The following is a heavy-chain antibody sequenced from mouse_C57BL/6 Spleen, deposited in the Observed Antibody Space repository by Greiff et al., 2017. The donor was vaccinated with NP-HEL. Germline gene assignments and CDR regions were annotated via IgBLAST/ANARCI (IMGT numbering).Heavy chain of an antibody. CDR3: TRDQGLKGMDY. J-gene: IGHJ4*01. Sequence: EVKLVESGEGLVKPGGSLKLSCAASGFSFSSYAMSWVRQTPEKRLEWVAYISSGGDYIYYADTVKGRFTISRDNARNTLYLQMSSLKSEDTAMYYCTRDQGLKGMDYWGQGTSVTVSS. V-gene: IGHV5-9-1*02. D-gene: IGHD1-3*01. CDR2: ISSGGDYI. CDR1: GFSFSSYA.